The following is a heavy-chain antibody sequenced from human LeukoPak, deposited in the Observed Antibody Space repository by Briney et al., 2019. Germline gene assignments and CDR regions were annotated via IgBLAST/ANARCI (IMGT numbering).Heavy chain of an antibody. CDR1: GYTFTSYG. V-gene: IGHV1-18*01. CDR2: ISAYNGNT. Sequence: GASVKVSCKASGYTFTSYGISWVRQAPGQGLEWMGWISAYNGNTNYAQKLQGRVTMTTDTSTNTAYMELRSLRSDDTAVYYCARGRYYYDSSGYLPSGYWGQGTLVTVSS. CDR3: ARGRYYYDSSGYLPSGY. J-gene: IGHJ4*02. D-gene: IGHD3-22*01.